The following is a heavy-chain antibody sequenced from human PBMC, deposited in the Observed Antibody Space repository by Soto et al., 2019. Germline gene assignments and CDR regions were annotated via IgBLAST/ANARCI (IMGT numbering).Heavy chain of an antibody. CDR2: IDWDDDK. CDR3: ARSTYYYDSSGYGFYYFDY. Sequence: SGPTLVNPTETLTLTCTVSGFSLSNARMGVSWIRQPPGKALEWLARIDWDDDKYYSTSLKTRLTISKDTSKNQVVLTMTNMDPVDTATYYCARSTYYYDSSGYGFYYFDYWGQGTLVTVSS. D-gene: IGHD3-22*01. V-gene: IGHV2-70*11. J-gene: IGHJ4*02. CDR1: GFSLSNARMG.